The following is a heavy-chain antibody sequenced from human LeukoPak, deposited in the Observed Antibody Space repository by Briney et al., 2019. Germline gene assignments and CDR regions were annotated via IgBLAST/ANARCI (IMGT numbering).Heavy chain of an antibody. D-gene: IGHD6-13*01. V-gene: IGHV3-48*03. Sequence: GGSLRLSCAGSGFTFSSYEMNWVRQAPGKGLEWVSYISSSGSTIYYADSVKGRFTISRDNSKNTLYLQMNSLRAEDTAVYYCARGGPAAGRFDYWGQGTLVTVSS. J-gene: IGHJ4*02. CDR1: GFTFSSYE. CDR2: ISSSGSTI. CDR3: ARGGPAAGRFDY.